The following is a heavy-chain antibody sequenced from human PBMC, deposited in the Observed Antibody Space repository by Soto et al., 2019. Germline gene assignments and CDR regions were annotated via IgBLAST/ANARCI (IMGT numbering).Heavy chain of an antibody. CDR1: GYTFTGHY. V-gene: IGHV1-2*02. D-gene: IGHD3-3*01. CDR3: ARGDLEITSVLDH. J-gene: IGHJ4*02. CDR2: INPKRGGT. Sequence: QVELVQSGTEVTKPGASVRVSCKTSGYTFTGHYMHWVRQAPRQGLEWMGWINPKRGGTDYAEKVQGRVTMTRDTSASTVYRAVSRLTSDGSAVYYCARGDLEITSVLDHWGQGTLITVSS.